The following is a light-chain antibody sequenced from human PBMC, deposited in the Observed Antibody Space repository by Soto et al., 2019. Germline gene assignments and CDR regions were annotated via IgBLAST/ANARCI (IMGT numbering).Light chain of an antibody. CDR3: QQYGSSPYT. CDR1: QSVSNNY. CDR2: GAS. Sequence: EIVLTQSPGTLSLSPGERATLSCRASQSVSNNYLAWYQQKPGQAPRLHIYGASSRATGIPDRFSGSGSGTDFTLTISRLEPEDFAVYNCQQYGSSPYTFGQGTQLEIK. J-gene: IGKJ2*01. V-gene: IGKV3-20*01.